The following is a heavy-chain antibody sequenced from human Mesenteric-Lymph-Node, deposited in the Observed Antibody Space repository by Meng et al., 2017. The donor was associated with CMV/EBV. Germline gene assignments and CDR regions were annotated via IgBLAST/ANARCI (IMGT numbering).Heavy chain of an antibody. CDR3: ARSGAGQSGIRPYYYYGMDV. V-gene: IGHV1-69*05. J-gene: IGHJ6*02. CDR2: IIPIFGTA. Sequence: SVKVSCKASGGTFSSYAISWVRQAPGQGLEWMGGIIPIFGTANYAQKFQGRVTITTDESTSTAYMELSSLRSEDTAVYYCARSGAGQSGIRPYYYYGMDVWGQGTTVTIS. D-gene: IGHD3-3*01. CDR1: GGTFSSYA.